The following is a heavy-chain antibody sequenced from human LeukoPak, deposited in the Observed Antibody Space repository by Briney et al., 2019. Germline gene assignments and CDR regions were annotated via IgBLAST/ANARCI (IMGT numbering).Heavy chain of an antibody. CDR3: ARGPYDFWSGYKGTAYFDY. CDR1: GFTFSSYW. Sequence: GGSLRLSCAASGFTFSSYWMHWVRQAPGKGLVWVSRINSDGSSTSYADSVKGRFTIPRDNAKNTLYLQMNSLRAEDTAVYYCARGPYDFWSGYKGTAYFDYWGQGTLVTVSS. J-gene: IGHJ4*02. CDR2: INSDGSST. V-gene: IGHV3-74*01. D-gene: IGHD3-3*01.